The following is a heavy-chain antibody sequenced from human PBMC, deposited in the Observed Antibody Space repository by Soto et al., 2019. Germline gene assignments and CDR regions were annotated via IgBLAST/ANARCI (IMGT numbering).Heavy chain of an antibody. CDR2: ISSSSSTI. J-gene: IGHJ4*02. CDR3: XXXXXXXXXXXDY. V-gene: IGHV3-48*01. Sequence: EVQLVESGGGLVQPGGSLRLSCAASGFTFSSYXXXXXXXXXXXXXEWVSYISSSSSTIYYADSVKGRFTISRDNXXXXXXXXXXXXXXXXXXXXXXXXXXXXXXXXXDYWGQGTLVTVSS. CDR1: GFTFSSYX.